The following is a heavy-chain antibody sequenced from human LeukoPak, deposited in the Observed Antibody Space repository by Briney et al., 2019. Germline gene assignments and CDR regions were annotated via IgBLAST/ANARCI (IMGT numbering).Heavy chain of an antibody. Sequence: SETLSLTCTVSGGSISSYYWSWIRQSPGKGLEWIGYIYNSGSTNYNPSLKSRVTISVDTSKNQFSLKLSSVTAADTAVYYCARDILTGYSYDYWGQGTLVTVSS. CDR3: ARDILTGYSYDY. D-gene: IGHD3-9*01. CDR2: IYNSGST. V-gene: IGHV4-59*01. J-gene: IGHJ4*02. CDR1: GGSISSYY.